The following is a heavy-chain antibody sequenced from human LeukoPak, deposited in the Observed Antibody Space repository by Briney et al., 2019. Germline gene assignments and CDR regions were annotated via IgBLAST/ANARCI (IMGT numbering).Heavy chain of an antibody. CDR3: ARGSLRYFDWLLPHFDY. CDR2: ISYDGSNK. Sequence: GGSLRLSCAASGFTFSSYAMHWVRQAPGKGLEWVAVISYDGSNKYYADSVKGRFTISRDNSKNTLYLQMNSLRAEDTAVYYCARGSLRYFDWLLPHFDYWGQGTLVTVS. J-gene: IGHJ4*02. CDR1: GFTFSSYA. D-gene: IGHD3-9*01. V-gene: IGHV3-30-3*01.